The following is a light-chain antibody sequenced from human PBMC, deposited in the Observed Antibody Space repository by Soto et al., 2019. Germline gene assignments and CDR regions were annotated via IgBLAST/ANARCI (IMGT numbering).Light chain of an antibody. CDR3: QQYAHSQT. J-gene: IGKJ1*01. CDR1: QSLSSNY. Sequence: EIVFAPSPGPPSFFPGERANPSFRASQSLSSNYLAWYQQKPGQAPRLLIFGASTRATGIPDRFSGSGSGTVFTLTISRLEPEDFAVYYCQQYAHSQTFGQGTKVDIK. V-gene: IGKV3-20*01. CDR2: GAS.